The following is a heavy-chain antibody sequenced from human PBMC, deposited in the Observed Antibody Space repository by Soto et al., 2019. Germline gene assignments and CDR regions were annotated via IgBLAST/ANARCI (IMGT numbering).Heavy chain of an antibody. CDR2: IKQDGSEK. CDR1: GFTFSDYW. D-gene: IGHD6-13*01. CDR3: ASDHTSPGITGDN. V-gene: IGHV3-7*01. Sequence: EVQLVESGGGLVQHGGSLRLYCAASGFTFSDYWMSWVRQAPGKGLEWVADIKQDGSEKHYVDSVKGRFTISRDNVKNSLYRQMNSLRAEETAVYYCASDHTSPGITGDNWCQGTLVTVSA. J-gene: IGHJ4*02.